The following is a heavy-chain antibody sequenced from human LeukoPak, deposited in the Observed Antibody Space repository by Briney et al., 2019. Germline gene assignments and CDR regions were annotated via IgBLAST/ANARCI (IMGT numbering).Heavy chain of an antibody. CDR1: GFTFSSYA. V-gene: IGHV3-23*01. J-gene: IGHJ4*02. D-gene: IGHD2-15*01. Sequence: GGSLRLSCAASGFTFSSYAMSWVRQAPGKGLEWVSAISGSGGSTYYADSVKGRFTIPRDNSKNTLYLQMNSLRAEDTAVYYCAKNPFLGYCSGGSCLGYWGQGTLVTVSS. CDR3: AKNPFLGYCSGGSCLGY. CDR2: ISGSGGST.